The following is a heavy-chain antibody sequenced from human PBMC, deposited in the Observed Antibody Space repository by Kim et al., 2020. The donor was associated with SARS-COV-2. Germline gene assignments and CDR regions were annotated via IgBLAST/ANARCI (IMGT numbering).Heavy chain of an antibody. J-gene: IGHJ4*02. Sequence: YADSVKGRFAISRDNAKNTLYLQMNSLRAEDTAVYYCARRQFTSGWYYFDYWGQGTLVTVSS. D-gene: IGHD6-19*01. CDR3: ARRQFTSGWYYFDY. V-gene: IGHV3-74*01.